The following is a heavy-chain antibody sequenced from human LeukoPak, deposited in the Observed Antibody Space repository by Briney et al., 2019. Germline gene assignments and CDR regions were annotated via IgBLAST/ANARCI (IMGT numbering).Heavy chain of an antibody. Sequence: GGSLRLSCAGSGFIFSNYAMSWVRQAPGQGLEWVPTISNSGDATFYADAVKGRFTISRDNSKNTLYLQMYSLRAEDTAIYYCAKAPPYTKYFDYWGQGTLLTVSS. CDR2: ISNSGDAT. V-gene: IGHV3-23*01. CDR1: GFIFSNYA. D-gene: IGHD1-1*01. J-gene: IGHJ4*02. CDR3: AKAPPYTKYFDY.